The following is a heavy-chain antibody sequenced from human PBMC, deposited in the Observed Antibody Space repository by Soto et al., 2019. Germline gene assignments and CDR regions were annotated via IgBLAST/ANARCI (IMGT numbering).Heavy chain of an antibody. CDR1: GFTVSNNY. J-gene: IGHJ4*02. CDR3: GTQGGGGGY. CDR2: IYSGGYT. D-gene: IGHD3-16*01. V-gene: IGHV3-53*01. Sequence: EVQLVESGGGLIQPGGSLRLSCAVSGFTVSNNYMSWVRQAPGKGLEGVSVIYSGGYTAYGDSVKGRFTISRDNSKNTINFKTESRGADSAAGYSGGTQGGGGGYWGQGTLVTVSS.